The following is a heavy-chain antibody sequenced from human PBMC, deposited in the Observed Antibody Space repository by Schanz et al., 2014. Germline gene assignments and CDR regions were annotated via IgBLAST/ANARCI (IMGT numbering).Heavy chain of an antibody. CDR3: AGRCSSPRCYAHQVDY. J-gene: IGHJ4*02. Sequence: EVQVVESGGGLVKPGGSLRLSCAASGFPFDTYIMKWVRQAPGKGLEWVSSISSNSDYIYYSESVKGRFTISRDNAKXXXXLQMNSLRAEDXXXXYCAGRCSSPRCYAHQVDYWGQGTLVTVSS. CDR2: ISSNSDYI. V-gene: IGHV3-21*01. CDR1: GFPFDTYI. D-gene: IGHD2-2*01.